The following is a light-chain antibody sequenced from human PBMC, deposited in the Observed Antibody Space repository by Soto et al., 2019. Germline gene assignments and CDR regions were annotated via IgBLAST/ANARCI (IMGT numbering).Light chain of an antibody. V-gene: IGLV1-44*01. J-gene: IGLJ1*01. CDR3: AAWDDSLNGRV. CDR2: YDN. Sequence: QSVLTQPPSASGTPGQRVTISCSGSNSNIGSNTVNWYQQLPGTAPKLLIYYDNLRPSGVPDRISGSKSGTSASLAISGLQSDDEADYYCAAWDDSLNGRVFGTGTKGTGL. CDR1: NSNIGSNT.